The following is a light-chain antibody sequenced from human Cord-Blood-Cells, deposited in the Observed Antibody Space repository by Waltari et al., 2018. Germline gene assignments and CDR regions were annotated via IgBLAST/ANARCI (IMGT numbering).Light chain of an antibody. Sequence: DIQMTQSPSNLSASVGDRVTTTCRASQSISSWLAWAQQKPGKAPKLMIYDASSLESGVPSRFSCSGSGTEFTLTISSLQPDDFATYYCQQYNSYSPVYTSGQVTKLEIK. CDR2: DAS. V-gene: IGKV1-5*01. CDR1: QSISSW. J-gene: IGKJ2*01. CDR3: QQYNSYSPVYT.